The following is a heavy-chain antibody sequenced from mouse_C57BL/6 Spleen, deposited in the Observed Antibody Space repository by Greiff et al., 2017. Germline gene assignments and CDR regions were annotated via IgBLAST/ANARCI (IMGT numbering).Heavy chain of an antibody. CDR3: ARRHWDGYYFDY. CDR2: ISSGSSTI. V-gene: IGHV5-17*01. CDR1: GFTFSDYG. D-gene: IGHD4-1*01. J-gene: IGHJ2*01. Sequence: DVQLVESGGGLVKPGGSLKLSCAASGFTFSDYGMHWVRQAPEKGLEWVAYISSGSSTIYYADTVKGRFTISRDNAKNTLFLQMTSLRSEDTAMYYCARRHWDGYYFDYWGQGTTLTVSS.